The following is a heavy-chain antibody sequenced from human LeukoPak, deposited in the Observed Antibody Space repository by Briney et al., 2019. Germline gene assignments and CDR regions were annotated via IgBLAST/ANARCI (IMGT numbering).Heavy chain of an antibody. J-gene: IGHJ4*02. CDR2: IDPSDSHT. CDR3: ARWKGMDF. CDR1: GYNFNNYW. D-gene: IGHD1-1*01. Sequence: GESLKISCKGSGYNFNNYWISWVRQMPGEGLEWMGRIDPSDSHTNYSSSFQGHVTFSVDKSITTAYLEWSSLKASDTAMYYCARWKGMDFWGQGTLVIVSS. V-gene: IGHV5-10-1*01.